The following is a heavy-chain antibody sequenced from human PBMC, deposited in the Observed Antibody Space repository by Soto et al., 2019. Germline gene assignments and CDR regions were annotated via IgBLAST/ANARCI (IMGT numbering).Heavy chain of an antibody. CDR2: ISAYNGNT. CDR3: ARDGVGYCIRISCLNCFHP. V-gene: IGHV1-18*01. Sequence: QVQLVQSGAEVKKPGASVKGSCKASGYTFTSYGISWVRQAPGQGLEWMGWISAYNGNTNYAQKLQGRVTMTTDTSTSTSYMELRSLRSDDTAVYYCARDGVGYCIRISCLNCFHPWAQATLVTVSS. CDR1: GYTFTSYG. D-gene: IGHD2-2*03. J-gene: IGHJ5*02.